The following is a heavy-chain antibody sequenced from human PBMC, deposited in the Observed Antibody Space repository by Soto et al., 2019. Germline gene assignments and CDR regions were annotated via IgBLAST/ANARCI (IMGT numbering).Heavy chain of an antibody. D-gene: IGHD6-19*01. CDR1: GDSISGYY. CDR3: ARSQWPRVFDY. CDR2: TYYTGRT. Sequence: SETLSLTCTVSGDSISGYYWSWIRQAPGKGLEWIGYTYYTGRTDYNPSLKSRVTMSVDTSKNKFSLELTSVTAADTAVYYCARSQWPRVFDYWGQGILVTVSS. J-gene: IGHJ4*02. V-gene: IGHV4-59*01.